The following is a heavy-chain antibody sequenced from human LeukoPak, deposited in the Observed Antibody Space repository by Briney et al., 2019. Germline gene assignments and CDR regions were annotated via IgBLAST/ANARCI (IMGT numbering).Heavy chain of an antibody. V-gene: IGHV1-69*04. J-gene: IGHJ4*02. CDR1: GGTFSSYA. Sequence: ASVKVSCKASGGTFSSYAISWVRQAPGQGLEWMGRIIPILGIANYAQKFQGRVTITADKSTSTAYMELSSLRSEDTAVYYCAMAGGGDGYNPHFEYWGQGTLVTVSS. CDR2: IIPILGIA. CDR3: AMAGGGDGYNPHFEY. D-gene: IGHD5-24*01.